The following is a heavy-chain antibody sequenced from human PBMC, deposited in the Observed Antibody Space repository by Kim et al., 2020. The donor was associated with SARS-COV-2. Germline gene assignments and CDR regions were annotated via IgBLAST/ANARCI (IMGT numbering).Heavy chain of an antibody. V-gene: IGHV3-23*01. D-gene: IGHD3-10*01. CDR3: VKAPPRQNVVRGGF. CDR1: GFTLSTSA. J-gene: IGHJ4*02. CDR2: LTGSGDRT. Sequence: GGSLRLSCVASGFTLSTSAMTWVRQAAGKGLEWVSGLTGSGDRTYYADSVKGRFTISRDNPRNTLFLQMNSLRVEDTAVYYCVKAPPRQNVVRGGFWGQGALVYVSS.